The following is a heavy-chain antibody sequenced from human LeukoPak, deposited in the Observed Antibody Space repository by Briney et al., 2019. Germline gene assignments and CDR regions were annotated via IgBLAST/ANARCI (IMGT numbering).Heavy chain of an antibody. CDR1: GFPLSRYA. CDR2: ISDSSGST. Sequence: GGSQSLFCSASGFPLSRYAMHWLSQAPRKGLEYVSAISDSSGSTQFAGTVTMRLTNPRDNVKNTLYLQMSSLGAEDTAVYFCVRGYSFGPYGMDVWGKRTTVSVSS. CDR3: VRGYSFGPYGMDV. V-gene: IGHV3-64D*09. J-gene: IGHJ6*01. D-gene: IGHD2-15*01.